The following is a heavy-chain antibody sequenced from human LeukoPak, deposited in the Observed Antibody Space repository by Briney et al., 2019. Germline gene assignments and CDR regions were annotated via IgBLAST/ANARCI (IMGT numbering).Heavy chain of an antibody. CDR2: INHSGST. CDR1: GGSFNDYY. D-gene: IGHD5-24*01. Sequence: SETLSLTCAVYGGSFNDYYWNWIRQPPGKGLEWIGEINHSGSTNYNPSLKSRVTISVDTSKNQFSLKLSSVTAADTAVYYCARGRNYGLRWLQLLPFDYWGQGTLVTVSS. V-gene: IGHV4-34*01. J-gene: IGHJ4*02. CDR3: ARGRNYGLRWLQLLPFDY.